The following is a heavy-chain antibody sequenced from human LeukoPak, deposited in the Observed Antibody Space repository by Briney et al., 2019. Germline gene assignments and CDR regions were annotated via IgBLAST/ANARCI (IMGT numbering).Heavy chain of an antibody. D-gene: IGHD3-10*01. J-gene: IGHJ6*02. V-gene: IGHV3-11*01. Sequence: GGSLRPSCAASGFTFSDYYMSWIRQAPGKGLEWVSYISSSGSTIYYADSVKGRFTISRDNAKDSLYLQMNSLRAEDTAVYYCARDLGDYYGSGSYPTPSYGMDVWGQGTTVTVSS. CDR1: GFTFSDYY. CDR2: ISSSGSTI. CDR3: ARDLGDYYGSGSYPTPSYGMDV.